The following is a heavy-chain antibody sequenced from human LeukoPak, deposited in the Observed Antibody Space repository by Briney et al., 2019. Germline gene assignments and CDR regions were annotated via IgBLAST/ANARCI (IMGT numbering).Heavy chain of an antibody. Sequence: SETLSLTCAVSGYSISSGYYWGWIRQPPGKGLEWLGSIYHSGSTYYNPSLKSRVTISVDTSKNQFSLKLSSVTAADTAVYYCARHNSYGYYSYYYYYMDVWGKGTTVTVSS. D-gene: IGHD5-18*01. CDR1: GYSISSGYY. CDR3: ARHNSYGYYSYYYYYMDV. CDR2: IYHSGST. V-gene: IGHV4-38-2*01. J-gene: IGHJ6*03.